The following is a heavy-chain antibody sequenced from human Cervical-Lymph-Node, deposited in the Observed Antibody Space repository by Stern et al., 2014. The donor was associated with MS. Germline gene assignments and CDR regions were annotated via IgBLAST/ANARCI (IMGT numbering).Heavy chain of an antibody. J-gene: IGHJ3*02. CDR3: RAGSDAFDI. CDR1: GYTFIEYA. Sequence: QGQLVQSGAEVKKLGASVKVSCKASGYTFIEYAISWVRQAPGHGLEWMGWIGTNIGNTNYAQKFQGRVTLATDTSTTTVYMELRSLRSDDTAMYYCRAGSDAFDIWGQGTMVTVSS. V-gene: IGHV1-18*01. D-gene: IGHD6-13*01. CDR2: IGTNIGNT.